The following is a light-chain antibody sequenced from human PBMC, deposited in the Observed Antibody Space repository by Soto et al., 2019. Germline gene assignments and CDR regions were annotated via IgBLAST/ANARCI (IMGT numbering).Light chain of an antibody. CDR3: SSSTSSSTHWV. J-gene: IGLJ3*02. CDR1: SSDVGGYNY. V-gene: IGLV2-14*01. CDR2: EVS. Sequence: QSVLTQPASVSGSPGQSITISCTGTSSDVGGYNYVSWYQQHPGKAPKLMIYEVSNRPSGVSNRFSGSKSGNTASLTISGLQAEDEADYYCSSSTSSSTHWVFGGGTKLTVL.